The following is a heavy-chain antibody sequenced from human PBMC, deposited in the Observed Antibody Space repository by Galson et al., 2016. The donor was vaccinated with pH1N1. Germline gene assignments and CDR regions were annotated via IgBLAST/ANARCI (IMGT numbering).Heavy chain of an antibody. CDR2: IHYSGTT. J-gene: IGHJ4*02. D-gene: IGHD2-8*01. Sequence: LSLTCSVSGGSISSETYYWGWTRQPPGKGLEWIGGIHYSGTTYHNPSLKSRVTLSVDTSKNQFSLKVTSVTAADTAVYYCARAGGILYDFDYWGQGSLVTVTS. CDR3: ARAGGILYDFDY. V-gene: IGHV4-39*07. CDR1: GGSISSETYY.